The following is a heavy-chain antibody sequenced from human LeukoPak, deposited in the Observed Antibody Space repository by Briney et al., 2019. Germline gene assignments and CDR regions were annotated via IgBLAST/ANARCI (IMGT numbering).Heavy chain of an antibody. Sequence: GASVKVSCKTSGFTFTTYTMHWVRQAPGQRLEWMGWINAANGNTQYSQKFQGRVTITRDTSASTAYMELSSLRSEDTAVYYCARDRGGTGDFDYWGQGTLVTVSS. D-gene: IGHD1-1*01. CDR1: GFTFTTYT. V-gene: IGHV1-3*01. CDR2: INAANGNT. CDR3: ARDRGGTGDFDY. J-gene: IGHJ4*02.